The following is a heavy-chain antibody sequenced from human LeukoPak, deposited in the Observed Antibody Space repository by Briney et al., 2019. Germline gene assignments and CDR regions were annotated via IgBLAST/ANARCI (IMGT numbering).Heavy chain of an antibody. D-gene: IGHD4-17*01. CDR3: AKIDYGDYYFDY. CDR1: GFAFGSEA. J-gene: IGHJ4*02. V-gene: IGHV3-23*01. CDR2: ISPGGGTT. Sequence: GGSLRLSCAVSGFAFGSEAMSWVRQSPARGLEWVASISPGGGTTYYADYVKGRFTISRDNSKNSLFVQMNSLRAEDTAVYYCAKIDYGDYYFDYWGQGTLVTVSS.